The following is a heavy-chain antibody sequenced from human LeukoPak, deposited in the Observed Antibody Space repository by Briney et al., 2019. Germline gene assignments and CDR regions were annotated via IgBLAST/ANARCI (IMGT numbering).Heavy chain of an antibody. V-gene: IGHV5-51*01. D-gene: IGHD1-1*01. CDR1: GYSFTSYW. Sequence: GASLKISCKASGYSFTSYWSCWARQMPRKRLEWMGIINPGDSNTRYSPSFQGQVTISADKSITTAYLQWSSLKASDTAMYYCARHTSGRLERRLEYWGQGTLVTVSS. CDR3: ARHTSGRLERRLEY. J-gene: IGHJ4*02. CDR2: INPGDSNT.